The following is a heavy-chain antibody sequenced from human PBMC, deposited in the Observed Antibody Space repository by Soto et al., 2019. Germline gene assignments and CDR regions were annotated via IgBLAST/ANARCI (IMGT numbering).Heavy chain of an antibody. J-gene: IGHJ4*02. D-gene: IGHD3-10*01. Sequence: QVHLEESGGGVVHPGRSVRLSCAASGFTFNTYAVHWVRQAPGKGLEWMAVVSSDGSNKYYSDSVKGRFSISRDNSNNTLSLQMNSLRTEDTAVYYCARGAITVLRGVDYWGRGTLVTVSS. CDR1: GFTFNTYA. CDR3: ARGAITVLRGVDY. CDR2: VSSDGSNK. V-gene: IGHV3-30*04.